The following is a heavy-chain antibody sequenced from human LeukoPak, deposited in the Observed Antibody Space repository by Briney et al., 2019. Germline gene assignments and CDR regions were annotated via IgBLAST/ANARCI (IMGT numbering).Heavy chain of an antibody. CDR2: IYTSGST. V-gene: IGHV4-61*02. J-gene: IGHJ5*02. CDR1: GGSISSGSYY. CDR3: ARGQPAGYGSSWYPNWFDP. Sequence: SETLSLTCTVPGGSISSGSYYWSWIRQPAGKGLEWIGRIYTSGSTNYNPSLKSRVTISVDTSKNQFSLKLSSVTAADTAVYYCARGQPAGYGSSWYPNWFDPWGQGTLVTVSS. D-gene: IGHD6-13*01.